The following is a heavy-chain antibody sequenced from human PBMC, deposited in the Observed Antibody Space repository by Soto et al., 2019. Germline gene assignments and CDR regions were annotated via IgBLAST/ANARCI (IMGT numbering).Heavy chain of an antibody. D-gene: IGHD2-21*01. J-gene: IGHJ4*02. V-gene: IGHV3-48*04. CDR3: ARVPEGINDFDY. Sequence: PGGSLRLSCAASGFIFSDYGMHWVRQAPGRGLEWVTHINSDGGTKSYSDSVKGRFTISRDNAKNTLYLQMNSLRADDTAIYYCARVPEGINDFDYWGQGTLVTVSS. CDR2: INSDGGTK. CDR1: GFIFSDYG.